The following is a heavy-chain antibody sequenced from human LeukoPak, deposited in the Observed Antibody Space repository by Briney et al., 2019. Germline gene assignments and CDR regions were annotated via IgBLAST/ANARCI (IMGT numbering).Heavy chain of an antibody. CDR1: GGTFSSYT. D-gene: IGHD6-19*01. Sequence: SVKVSCKASGGTFSSYTISWVRQAPGQGLEWMGRIIPILGIANYAQKFQGRVTITADKSTSTAYMELSSLRSEDTAVYYCARGGSGWPFDYWGQGTLVTVSS. J-gene: IGHJ4*02. CDR2: IIPILGIA. CDR3: ARGGSGWPFDY. V-gene: IGHV1-69*02.